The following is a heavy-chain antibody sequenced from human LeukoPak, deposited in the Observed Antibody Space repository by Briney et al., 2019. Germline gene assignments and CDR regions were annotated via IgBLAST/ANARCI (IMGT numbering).Heavy chain of an antibody. Sequence: SETLSLTCTVSGHSIINSYYWGWIRQPPGKGLEWIGSIYHSGSTYYNPSLKSRVTISVDTSKNQFSLKLSSVTAADTAVYYCARALWGGDYWGQGTLVTVSS. CDR1: GHSIINSYY. V-gene: IGHV4-38-2*02. D-gene: IGHD5-18*01. CDR3: ARALWGGDY. CDR2: IYHSGST. J-gene: IGHJ4*02.